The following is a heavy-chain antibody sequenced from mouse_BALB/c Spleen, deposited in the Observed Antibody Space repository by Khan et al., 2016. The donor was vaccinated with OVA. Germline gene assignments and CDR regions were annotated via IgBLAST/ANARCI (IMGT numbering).Heavy chain of an antibody. CDR1: GYSITTDYA. CDR2: ISYSGNT. J-gene: IGHJ2*01. Sequence: VQLKQSGPGLVKPSQSLSLTCTVTGYSITTDYAWNWIRQFPGNKLEWMGFISYSGNTKYNPSLTSRISITRDTSKHQFFLQLKSVTTEDTARYYCARVYGGDFDYWGQGTTLTVSS. CDR3: ARVYGGDFDY. D-gene: IGHD1-1*02. V-gene: IGHV3-2*02.